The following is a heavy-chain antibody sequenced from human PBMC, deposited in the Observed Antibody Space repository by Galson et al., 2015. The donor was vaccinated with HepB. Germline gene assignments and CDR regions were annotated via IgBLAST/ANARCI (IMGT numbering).Heavy chain of an antibody. CDR1: GFTVRSNY. J-gene: IGHJ4*02. D-gene: IGHD4-17*01. V-gene: IGHV3-53*01. CDR2: IYSGGST. CDR3: ARASYYGDYLDY. Sequence: SLRLSCAASGFTVRSNYMSWVRQAPGKGLEWVSVIYSGGSTYYADSVKGRFTISRDNSKNTLYLQMNSLRAEDTAVYYCARASYYGDYLDYWGQGTLVTVSS.